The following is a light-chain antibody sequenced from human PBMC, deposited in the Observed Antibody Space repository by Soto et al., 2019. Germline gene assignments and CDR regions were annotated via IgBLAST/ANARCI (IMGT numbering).Light chain of an antibody. CDR3: AAWDDSLSGRV. Sequence: QSVLTQPPSASGTPGQRVTISCSGSSSNIGSNYVYWYQQLPGTAPKLLIYRNNQRPSGVPDRFSGSKSGTSASLAISGLRSEDEADYCCAAWDDSLSGRVFGGGTKLTV. J-gene: IGLJ3*02. V-gene: IGLV1-47*01. CDR1: SSNIGSNY. CDR2: RNN.